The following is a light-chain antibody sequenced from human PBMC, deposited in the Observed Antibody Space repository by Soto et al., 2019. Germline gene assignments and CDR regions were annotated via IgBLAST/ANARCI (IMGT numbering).Light chain of an antibody. J-gene: IGLJ3*02. CDR2: EGS. Sequence: QSVLTQPASVSGSPGQSITISCNGTNSDVGSYNLVSWYQHHPGKAPKLMIYEGSRRPSGVSNRFSGSKSGNTASLTISGLQAEDEADYFCCSYAGTSGAHWVFGGGTKVTVL. CDR3: CSYAGTSGAHWV. V-gene: IGLV2-23*01. CDR1: NSDVGSYNL.